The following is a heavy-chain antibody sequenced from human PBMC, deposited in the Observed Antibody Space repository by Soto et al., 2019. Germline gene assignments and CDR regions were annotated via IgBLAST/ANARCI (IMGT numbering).Heavy chain of an antibody. CDR1: GYTFTGYY. CDR2: INPNSGGT. Sequence: ASVKVSCKASGYTFTGYYMHWVRQAPGQGLEWMGWINPNSGGTNYAQKFQGWVTMTRDTSISTAYMELSRLRSDDTAVYYCARDRFEVGGYGMDVWGQGTTVTVSS. CDR3: ARDRFEVGGYGMDV. J-gene: IGHJ6*02. D-gene: IGHD3-9*01. V-gene: IGHV1-2*04.